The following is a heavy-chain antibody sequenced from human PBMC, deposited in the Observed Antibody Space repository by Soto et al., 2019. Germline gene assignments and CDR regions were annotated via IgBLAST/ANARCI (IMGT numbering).Heavy chain of an antibody. CDR2: IYYSGST. Sequence: SETLSLTCTVSGGSISSYYWSWIRQPPGKGLEWIGYIYYSGSTNYNPSLKSRVTISVDTSKNQFSLKLSSVTAADTAVYYCARESEAAGTRYYYYYMDVWGKGTTVTVSS. CDR3: ARESEAAGTRYYYYYMDV. D-gene: IGHD6-13*01. V-gene: IGHV4-59*01. CDR1: GGSISSYY. J-gene: IGHJ6*03.